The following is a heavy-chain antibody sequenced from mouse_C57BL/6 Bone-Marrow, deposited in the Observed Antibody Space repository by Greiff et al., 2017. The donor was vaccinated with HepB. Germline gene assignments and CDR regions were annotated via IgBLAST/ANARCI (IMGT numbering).Heavy chain of an antibody. CDR1: GYTFTSYW. CDR2: IDPSDSYT. V-gene: IGHV1-69*01. Sequence: VQLQQPGAELVMPGASVKLSCKASGYTFTSYWMHWVKQRPGQGLEWIGEIDPSDSYTNYNQKFKGKSTLTVDKSSSTAYMQLSSLTSEDSAVYYCARFTTVVATDYFDYWGQGTTLTVSS. CDR3: ARFTTVVATDYFDY. D-gene: IGHD1-1*01. J-gene: IGHJ2*01.